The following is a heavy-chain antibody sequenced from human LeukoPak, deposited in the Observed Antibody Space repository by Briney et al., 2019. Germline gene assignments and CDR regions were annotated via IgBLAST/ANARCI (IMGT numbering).Heavy chain of an antibody. Sequence: ASVKVSCKASGYTFTSYYMHWVRQAPGQGLEWMGKINPSGGSTSYAQKFQGRVTMTRDTSTSTVYMELSSLRSEDTAVYYCARALGDSSGYYYVAYWGQGTLVTVSS. J-gene: IGHJ4*02. CDR2: INPSGGST. V-gene: IGHV1-46*01. D-gene: IGHD3-22*01. CDR3: ARALGDSSGYYYVAY. CDR1: GYTFTSYY.